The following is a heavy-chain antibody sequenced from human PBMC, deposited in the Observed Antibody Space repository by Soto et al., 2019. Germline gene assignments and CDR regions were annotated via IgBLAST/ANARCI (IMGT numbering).Heavy chain of an antibody. Sequence: QLHLVQSGAVVKKPGASVTVSCSASGYPVTAYYMHWVRQAHGRGLEWMGGINPATGAAKYTQTLQGRVTMARDTSTSTVFMELRGMPSEETAVFYWVRGGGIGVAGSAAFDMWGQGPLVTVSS. CDR1: GYPVTAYY. CDR2: INPATGAA. CDR3: VRGGGIGVAGSAAFDM. J-gene: IGHJ3*02. V-gene: IGHV1-2*02. D-gene: IGHD3-3*01.